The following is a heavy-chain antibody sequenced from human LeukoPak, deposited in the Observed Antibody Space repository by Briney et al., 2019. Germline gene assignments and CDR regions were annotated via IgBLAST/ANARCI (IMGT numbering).Heavy chain of an antibody. V-gene: IGHV3-66*01. CDR3: ARRTTLDLTVDY. J-gene: IGHJ4*02. Sequence: GGSLRLSCAASGFTVSSNYMSWVRQAPGKGLEWVSVIYSGGSTYYADSVKGRFTISRDNSKNTLYLQMNSLRAEDTAVYYCARRTTLDLTVDYWGQGTLVTVSS. CDR2: IYSGGST. D-gene: IGHD1-14*01. CDR1: GFTVSSNY.